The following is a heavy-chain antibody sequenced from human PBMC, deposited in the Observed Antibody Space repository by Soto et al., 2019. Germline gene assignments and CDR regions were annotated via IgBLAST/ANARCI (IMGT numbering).Heavy chain of an antibody. Sequence: QVQLVQSGAEVKKPGASVKVSCKASGYTFTSYAMHWVRQAPGQRLEWMGWINAGNGNTKYSQKFQGRVTITRDTSAITAYMELRSLRSEDTAVYYCARDPGYSYGYNWGQGTLVTVSS. CDR1: GYTFTSYA. CDR2: INAGNGNT. CDR3: ARDPGYSYGYN. V-gene: IGHV1-3*01. D-gene: IGHD5-18*01. J-gene: IGHJ4*02.